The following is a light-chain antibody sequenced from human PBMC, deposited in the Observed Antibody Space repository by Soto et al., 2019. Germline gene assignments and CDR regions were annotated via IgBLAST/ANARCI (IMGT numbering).Light chain of an antibody. V-gene: IGKV3-15*01. Sequence: DIMMTPSPATLSVSPGVCATLSCRASQSVSSNLAWYQQKPGQAPRLLIYGASTRATGIPARFSGSGSGTEFTLTISSLQSEDFAVYYCQQYNNWPTWTFGQGTKVDI. CDR2: GAS. CDR3: QQYNNWPTWT. CDR1: QSVSSN. J-gene: IGKJ1*01.